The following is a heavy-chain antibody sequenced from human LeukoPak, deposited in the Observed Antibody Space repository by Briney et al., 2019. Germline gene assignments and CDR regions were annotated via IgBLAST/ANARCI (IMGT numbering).Heavy chain of an antibody. CDR1: GYTFTGYY. Sequence: GASVKVSCKASGYTFTGYYMHWVRQAPGQGLEWMGWINPNSGGTNNAQKFQGRVTMTRDTSISTAYMELSRLRSDDTAVYYCARDYGDYNNWFDPWGQGTLVTVSS. J-gene: IGHJ5*02. V-gene: IGHV1-2*02. D-gene: IGHD4-17*01. CDR3: ARDYGDYNNWFDP. CDR2: INPNSGGT.